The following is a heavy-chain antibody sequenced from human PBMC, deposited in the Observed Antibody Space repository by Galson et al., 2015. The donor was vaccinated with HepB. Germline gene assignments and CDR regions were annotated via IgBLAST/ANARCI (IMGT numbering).Heavy chain of an antibody. J-gene: IGHJ4*02. Sequence: SLRLSCAASGFTFSSYGMHWVRQAPGKGLEWVAVISYDGSNKYYADSVKGRFTISRDNSKNTLYLQMNSLRAEDTAVYYCAKEYDYWGQGTLVTVSS. V-gene: IGHV3-30*18. CDR3: AKEYDY. CDR2: ISYDGSNK. CDR1: GFTFSSYG.